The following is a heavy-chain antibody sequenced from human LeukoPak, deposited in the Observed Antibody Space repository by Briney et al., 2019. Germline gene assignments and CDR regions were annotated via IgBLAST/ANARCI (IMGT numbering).Heavy chain of an antibody. Sequence: GGSLRLSCAASGFTFSNFGIHWVRQAPGKGLEWVALISNDGSDKYYADSVRGRFTISRDNAKNSLYLQMNSLRAEDTAVYYCARGAGGYCSGGSCPLDYWGQGTLVTVSS. D-gene: IGHD2-15*01. V-gene: IGHV3-30*03. CDR2: ISNDGSDK. CDR1: GFTFSNFG. J-gene: IGHJ4*02. CDR3: ARGAGGYCSGGSCPLDY.